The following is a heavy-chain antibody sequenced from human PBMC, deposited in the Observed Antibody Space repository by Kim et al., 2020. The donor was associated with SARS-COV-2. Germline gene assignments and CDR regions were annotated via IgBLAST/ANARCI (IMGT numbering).Heavy chain of an antibody. J-gene: IGHJ4*02. Sequence: DSVKGRFTISRDNAKNSLYLQMNSLRAEDTALYYCAKDLYSSSWRVGGYYWGQGTLVTVSS. D-gene: IGHD6-13*01. V-gene: IGHV3-9*01. CDR3: AKDLYSSSWRVGGYY.